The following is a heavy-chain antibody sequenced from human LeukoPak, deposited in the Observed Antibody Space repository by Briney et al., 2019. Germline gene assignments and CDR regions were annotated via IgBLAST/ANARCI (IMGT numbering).Heavy chain of an antibody. CDR1: GFSLTTTGVG. Sequence: SGPTLVNPTQTLTLTRTFSGFSLTTTGVGVGWIRQPPGKALEWLALIYWNDDKRYSPSLKSRLTITKDTSEDQVVLTMTNMDPVDAATYYCAHRRYSSSSPAEYFQHWGQGTLVTVSS. CDR2: IYWNDDK. CDR3: AHRRYSSSSPAEYFQH. D-gene: IGHD6-6*01. J-gene: IGHJ1*01. V-gene: IGHV2-5*01.